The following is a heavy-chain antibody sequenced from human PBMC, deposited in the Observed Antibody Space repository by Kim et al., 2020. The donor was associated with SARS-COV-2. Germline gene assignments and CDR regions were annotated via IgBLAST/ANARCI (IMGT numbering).Heavy chain of an antibody. CDR3: ARSSVTTLEGDY. D-gene: IGHD4-17*01. J-gene: IGHJ4*02. V-gene: IGHV3-33*01. Sequence: KYYADSVEGRLTVSRDNSKNTVYLQMDSLGAADTAIYYCARSSVTTLEGDYWGQGTLVTVSS. CDR2: K.